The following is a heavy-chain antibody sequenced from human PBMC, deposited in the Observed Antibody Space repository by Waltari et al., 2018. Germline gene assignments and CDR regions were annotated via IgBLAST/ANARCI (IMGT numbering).Heavy chain of an antibody. Sequence: EVQLVESGGVLVKPGGSLRLSCAASGFTLTGYSMNWVRQAPGKGLGWVSSISSSSTYIYYADSVKERFTNATDNAKNSLFLQMNSLRADDTAVYYCAKVAGIAAAEFHFDCWGRGTLVTVSS. CDR2: ISSSSTYI. CDR1: GFTLTGYS. V-gene: IGHV3-21*04. CDR3: AKVAGIAAAEFHFDC. J-gene: IGHJ4*02. D-gene: IGHD6-13*01.